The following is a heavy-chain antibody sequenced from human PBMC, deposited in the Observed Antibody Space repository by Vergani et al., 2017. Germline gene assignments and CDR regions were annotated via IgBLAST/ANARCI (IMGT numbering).Heavy chain of an antibody. J-gene: IGHJ4*02. D-gene: IGHD5-12*01. Sequence: QVQLVQSGAEVKKPGASVKVSCKASGYTFTSYYMHWVRQAPGQGLEWMGIINPSGGSTSYAQKFQGRVTMTRDTSTSTVYMELSSLRSEDTAVYYCARTGRVVSDYETVHLDYWGQGTLVTVSS. CDR2: INPSGGST. CDR1: GYTFTSYY. CDR3: ARTGRVVSDYETVHLDY. V-gene: IGHV1-46*01.